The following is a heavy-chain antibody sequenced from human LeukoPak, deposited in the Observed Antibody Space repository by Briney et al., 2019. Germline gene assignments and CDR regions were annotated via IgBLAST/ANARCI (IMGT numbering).Heavy chain of an antibody. CDR3: AREAEGIAATDSNFDY. Sequence: GGSLRLSCAASGFTFSRNSMNWVRQAPGKGLEWVSSISTSSSYIYYADSVKGRFTISRDNARNSLYLQMNSLRAEDTAVYYCAREAEGIAATDSNFDYWGQGTLVTVSS. D-gene: IGHD6-13*01. CDR2: ISTSSSYI. CDR1: GFTFSRNS. V-gene: IGHV3-21*01. J-gene: IGHJ4*02.